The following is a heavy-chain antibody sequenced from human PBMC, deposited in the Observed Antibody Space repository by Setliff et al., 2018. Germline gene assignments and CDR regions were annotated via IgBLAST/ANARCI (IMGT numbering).Heavy chain of an antibody. CDR3: ARVSRTIVGARGFDY. J-gene: IGHJ4*02. Sequence: ASVKVSCKASGGTFSSYGISWVRQAPGQGLEWMGGIIPIFGTANYAQKFQGRVTITADESTSTAYMELSSLRSEDTAVYYCARVSRTIVGARGFDYWGQGTLGTVSS. CDR1: GGTFSSYG. CDR2: IIPIFGTA. D-gene: IGHD1-26*01. V-gene: IGHV1-69*13.